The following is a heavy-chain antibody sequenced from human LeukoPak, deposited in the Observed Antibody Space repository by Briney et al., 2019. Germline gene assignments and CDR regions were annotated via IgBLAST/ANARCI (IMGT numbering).Heavy chain of an antibody. CDR1: GFIFDNYA. CDR2: ISGDGDST. Sequence: GGSLRLSCAAPGFIFDNYAIHWVRQAPGKGLECVSLISGDGDSTFCADSVRGRFNISREKTRKSLSLQMSSLRSEDTALYYCARESETSGWYDYWGQGTLVTVSS. V-gene: IGHV3-43*02. CDR3: ARESETSGWYDY. J-gene: IGHJ4*02. D-gene: IGHD6-19*01.